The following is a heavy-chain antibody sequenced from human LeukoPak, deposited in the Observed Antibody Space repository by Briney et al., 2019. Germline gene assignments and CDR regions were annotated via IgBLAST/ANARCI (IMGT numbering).Heavy chain of an antibody. CDR3: AKLVKYYYGSGSSYYFDY. Sequence: GGSLRLSCAASGFTFSSYSMNWVRQAPGKGLEWVSSISSSSSSYIYYADSVKGRFTISRDNSKNTLYLQMNSLRAEDTAVYYCAKLVKYYYGSGSSYYFDYWGQGTLVTVSS. D-gene: IGHD3-10*01. CDR2: ISSSSSSYI. J-gene: IGHJ4*02. CDR1: GFTFSSYS. V-gene: IGHV3-21*04.